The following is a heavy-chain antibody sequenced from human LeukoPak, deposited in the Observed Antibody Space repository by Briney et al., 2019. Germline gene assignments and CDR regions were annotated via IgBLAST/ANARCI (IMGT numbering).Heavy chain of an antibody. CDR3: ARVNVHDYSNSHFDY. D-gene: IGHD4-11*01. J-gene: IGHJ4*02. Sequence: SETLSLTCTVSGGSISSGGYYWSWIRQHPGKGLEWIGYIYYSGSTYYDPSLKSRVTISVDTSKNQFSLKLSSVTAADTAVYYCARVNVHDYSNSHFDYWGQGTLVTVSS. CDR1: GGSISSGGYY. CDR2: IYYSGST. V-gene: IGHV4-31*03.